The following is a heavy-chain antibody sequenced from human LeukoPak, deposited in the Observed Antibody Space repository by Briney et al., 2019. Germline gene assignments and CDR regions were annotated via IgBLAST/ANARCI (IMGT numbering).Heavy chain of an antibody. CDR3: ARLWDSTGLYFYYYMDV. CDR2: YHIGNT. J-gene: IGHJ6*03. Sequence: SETLSLTCTVSGVSIRGETYYWGWIRQPPGKGLEWIGNYHIGNTYYNPSLKSRVTISEDTSKNQFSLRVNSVTAADTAVYYCARLWDSTGLYFYYYMDVWGEGTTVTVSS. V-gene: IGHV4-39*01. CDR1: GVSIRGETYY. D-gene: IGHD6-19*01.